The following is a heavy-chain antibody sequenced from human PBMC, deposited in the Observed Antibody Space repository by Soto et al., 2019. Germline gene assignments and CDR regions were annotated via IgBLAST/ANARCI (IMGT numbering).Heavy chain of an antibody. CDR3: ARENYGDFFDY. CDR2: IHYSGST. D-gene: IGHD4-17*01. J-gene: IGHJ4*02. Sequence: PSETLSLTCTVSGGFIGTYYWNWIRQPPGKGLEWIGDIHYSGSTNYNPSLKSRVTISVDTSKNQFSLKLNSVTAADTAVYYCARENYGDFFDYWGQGTLVTVSS. CDR1: GGFIGTYY. V-gene: IGHV4-59*01.